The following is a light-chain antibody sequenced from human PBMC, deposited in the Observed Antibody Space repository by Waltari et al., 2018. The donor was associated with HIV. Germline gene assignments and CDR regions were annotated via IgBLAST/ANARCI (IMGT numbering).Light chain of an antibody. CDR3: SSYASNIFWM. CDR2: GVS. Sequence: QSALTQPASVSGSPGQSITISCTGTSSDVGFYNYVSWYQQHPGKAPKLMIYGVSNRPSGVSNRFSGSKSGNTASLTISGLQAEDEADYYCSSYASNIFWMFGGGTKVTVL. V-gene: IGLV2-14*03. J-gene: IGLJ3*02. CDR1: SSDVGFYNY.